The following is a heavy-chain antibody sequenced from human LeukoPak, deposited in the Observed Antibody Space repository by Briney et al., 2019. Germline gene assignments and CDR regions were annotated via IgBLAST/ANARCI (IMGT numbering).Heavy chain of an antibody. V-gene: IGHV4-59*08. Sequence: PSETLSLTCTVSGGSISSYYWSWIRQPPGKGLEWIGYIYYSGSTNYNPSLKSRVTISVDTSKNQFSLKLSSVAAADTAVYYCARLGDSSGDYWGQGTLVTVSS. J-gene: IGHJ4*02. CDR3: ARLGDSSGDY. CDR1: GGSISSYY. D-gene: IGHD3-10*01. CDR2: IYYSGST.